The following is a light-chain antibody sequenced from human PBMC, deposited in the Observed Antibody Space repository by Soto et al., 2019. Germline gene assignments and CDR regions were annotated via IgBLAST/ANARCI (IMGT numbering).Light chain of an antibody. J-gene: IGKJ1*01. CDR2: GAS. Sequence: EIVLTQSPGTLSLSPGERATLSCRASQSVSTSYLAWYQQKPGQAPRLLIYGASSRATGIPDRFSGSGSGTDFTLTISRLEPADFALYYCQQFGGSPRTFGQGTKVEI. V-gene: IGKV3-20*01. CDR1: QSVSTSY. CDR3: QQFGGSPRT.